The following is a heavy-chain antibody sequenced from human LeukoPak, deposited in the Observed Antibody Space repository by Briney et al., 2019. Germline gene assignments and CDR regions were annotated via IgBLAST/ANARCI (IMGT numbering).Heavy chain of an antibody. D-gene: IGHD5-24*01. CDR3: AGDYVETKGFDY. CDR1: GFTFSSYA. Sequence: PGGSLRLSCAASGFTFSSYAMHWVRQAPGKGLEWVAVISYDGSNKYYADSVKGRFTISRDNSKNTLYLQMNSLRAEDTAVYYCAGDYVETKGFDYWGQGTLVTVSS. V-gene: IGHV3-30-3*01. J-gene: IGHJ4*02. CDR2: ISYDGSNK.